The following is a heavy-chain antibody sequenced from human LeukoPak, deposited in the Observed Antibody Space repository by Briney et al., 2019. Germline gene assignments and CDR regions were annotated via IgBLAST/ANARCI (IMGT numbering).Heavy chain of an antibody. V-gene: IGHV3-23*01. CDR2: ISGSGGST. CDR3: ARDEYSSSLDY. J-gene: IGHJ4*02. D-gene: IGHD6-6*01. CDR1: GFTFGDYA. Sequence: PGRSLRLSCTASGFTFGDYAMSWFRQAPGKGLEWVSAISGSGGSTYYADSVKGRFTISRDSSKNALYLQMNTLRAEDTAVYYCARDEYSSSLDYWGQGTLVTVSS.